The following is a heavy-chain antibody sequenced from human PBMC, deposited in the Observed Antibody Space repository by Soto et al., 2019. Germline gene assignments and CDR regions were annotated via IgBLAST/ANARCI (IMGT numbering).Heavy chain of an antibody. CDR3: ARGYLRITIFLDV. Sequence: GGSLRLSCAASGFTFSSYSMNWVRQAPGKGLEWVSYISSSSSTIYYADSVKGRFTISRDNAKNSLYLQMNSLRAEDTAVYYCARGYLRITIFLDVWGKGTTVTVSS. D-gene: IGHD3-9*01. V-gene: IGHV3-48*01. J-gene: IGHJ6*04. CDR2: ISSSSSTI. CDR1: GFTFSSYS.